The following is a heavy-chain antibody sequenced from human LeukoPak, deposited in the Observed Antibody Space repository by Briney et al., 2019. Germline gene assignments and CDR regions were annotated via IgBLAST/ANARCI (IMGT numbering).Heavy chain of an antibody. Sequence: SETLSLTCAVYGGSFSGYYWSWIRQPPGKGLEWIGEINHSGSTNYNPSLKSRVTISVDTSKNQFSLKLSSVTAADTAVYYCARYSSSWYWFDPWGQGTLVTASS. CDR2: INHSGST. D-gene: IGHD6-13*01. J-gene: IGHJ5*02. CDR1: GGSFSGYY. V-gene: IGHV4-34*01. CDR3: ARYSSSWYWFDP.